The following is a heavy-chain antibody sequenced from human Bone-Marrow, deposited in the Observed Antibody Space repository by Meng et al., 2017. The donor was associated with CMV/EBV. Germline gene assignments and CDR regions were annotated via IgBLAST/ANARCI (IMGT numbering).Heavy chain of an antibody. J-gene: IGHJ3*02. V-gene: IGHV1-58*01. CDR3: ARGWSYYDSGANSAYGFDI. CDR2: IVVGSGNT. Sequence: SVKVSCKASGFTFTSSAVQWVRQARGQRLEWIGWIVVGSGNTNYAQKFQERVTITRDMSTSTAYMELSSLRSEDTAVYYCARGWSYYDSGANSAYGFDIWGQGTMVTVSS. D-gene: IGHD3-22*01. CDR1: GFTFTSSA.